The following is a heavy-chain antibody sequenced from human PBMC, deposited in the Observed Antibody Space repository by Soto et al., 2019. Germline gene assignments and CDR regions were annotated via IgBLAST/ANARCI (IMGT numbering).Heavy chain of an antibody. J-gene: IGHJ6*02. V-gene: IGHV1-46*03. D-gene: IGHD2-15*01. Sequence: QVQLVQSGAEVKKPGASVKVSCKASGYTFTSYYMHWVRQAPGQGLEWMGIINPSGGSTSYAQKFQGRVTMTRDTSTSTVYMELSSLRSEDTAMYYCAREDSCSGGSCYSPYYYYGMDVWGQGTTVTVSS. CDR1: GYTFTSYY. CDR3: AREDSCSGGSCYSPYYYYGMDV. CDR2: INPSGGST.